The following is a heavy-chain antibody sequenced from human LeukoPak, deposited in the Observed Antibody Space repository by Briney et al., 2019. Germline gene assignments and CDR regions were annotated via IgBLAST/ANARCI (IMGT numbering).Heavy chain of an antibody. CDR1: GFTFSSYG. Sequence: GGSLRLSCAASGFTFSSYGMHWVRQAPGKGLEWVAFIRYDGSNKYYADSVKGRFTISRDNSKNTLYLQMNSLRAEDTAVYYCAKDLGDFWSGYYTPPDYWGQGTLVTVSS. CDR2: IRYDGSNK. D-gene: IGHD3-3*01. J-gene: IGHJ4*02. CDR3: AKDLGDFWSGYYTPPDY. V-gene: IGHV3-30*02.